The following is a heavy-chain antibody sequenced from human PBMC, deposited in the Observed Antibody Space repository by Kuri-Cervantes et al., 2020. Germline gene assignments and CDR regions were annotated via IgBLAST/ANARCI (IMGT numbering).Heavy chain of an antibody. CDR1: GFTFSSYA. CDR3: ARDRDCSSTSCYNVFDI. V-gene: IGHV3-30*01. J-gene: IGHJ3*02. Sequence: GESLKISCAASGFTFSSYAMHWVRQAPGKGLEWVAVISNDGTNKYYADSVKGRFTISRDNSKNTLYLQMNSLRAEDTAVYYCARDRDCSSTSCYNVFDIWGQGTMVTVSS. D-gene: IGHD2-2*02. CDR2: ISNDGTNK.